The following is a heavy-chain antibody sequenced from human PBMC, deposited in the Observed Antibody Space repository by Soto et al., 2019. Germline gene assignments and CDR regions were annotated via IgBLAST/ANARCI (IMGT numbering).Heavy chain of an antibody. J-gene: IGHJ4*02. Sequence: GASVKVSCKASRYTFTSYEINWARQATGQGLEWMGWMNPNSGNTGYAQKFQGRVTMTRNTSISTAYMELSSLRSEDTAVYYCARGFRIAVAGMYYFDYWGQGTLVTVSS. D-gene: IGHD6-19*01. V-gene: IGHV1-8*01. CDR2: MNPNSGNT. CDR3: ARGFRIAVAGMYYFDY. CDR1: RYTFTSYE.